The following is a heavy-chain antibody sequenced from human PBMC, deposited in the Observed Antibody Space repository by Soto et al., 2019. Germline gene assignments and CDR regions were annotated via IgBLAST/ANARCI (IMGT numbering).Heavy chain of an antibody. CDR2: IYYSGST. CDR3: ARHLGIAAAGTHNWFDP. Sequence: SETLSLTCXVSGGSISSSSYYWGWIRQPPGKGLEWIGSIYYSGSTYYNPSLKSRVTISVDTSKNQFSLKLSSVTAADTAVYYCARHLGIAAAGTHNWFDPWGQGTLVTVSS. J-gene: IGHJ5*02. V-gene: IGHV4-39*01. D-gene: IGHD6-13*01. CDR1: GGSISSSSYY.